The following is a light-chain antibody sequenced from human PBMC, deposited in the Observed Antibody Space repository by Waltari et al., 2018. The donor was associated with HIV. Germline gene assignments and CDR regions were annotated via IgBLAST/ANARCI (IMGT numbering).Light chain of an antibody. CDR2: DVN. J-gene: IGLJ2*01. CDR3: CSYAGSPTFVI. V-gene: IGLV2-23*02. CDR1: SSDIGSYNL. Sequence: QSALTQPASVSGSLGQSITISCTGTSSDIGSYNLVSWYQQYPGKAPKVIINDVNKWPSGVSHLLSGFKAANTASLTTSGLQAEDEADYYCCSYAGSPTFVIFGGGTNVTVL.